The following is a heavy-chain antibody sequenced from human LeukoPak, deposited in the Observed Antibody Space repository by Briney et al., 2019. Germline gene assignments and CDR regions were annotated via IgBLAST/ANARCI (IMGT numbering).Heavy chain of an antibody. CDR3: AKDIGATTLGAFDI. J-gene: IGHJ3*02. D-gene: IGHD1-26*01. CDR2: ISWNSGSI. CDR1: GSTFDDYA. V-gene: IGHV3-9*01. Sequence: PGGSLRLSCAASGSTFDDYAMHWVRQAPGKGLEWVSGISWNSGSIGYADSVKGRFTISRDNAKNSLYLQMNSLRAEDTALYYCAKDIGATTLGAFDIWGQGTMVTVSS.